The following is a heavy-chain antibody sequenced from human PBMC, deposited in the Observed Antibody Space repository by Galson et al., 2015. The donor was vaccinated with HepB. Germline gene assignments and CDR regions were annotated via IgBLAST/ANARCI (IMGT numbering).Heavy chain of an antibody. CDR1: GFTFSSYA. V-gene: IGHV3-23*01. CDR2: ISGSGGST. D-gene: IGHD6-13*01. J-gene: IGHJ3*02. Sequence: SPRLSCAASGFTFSSYAMSWVRQAPGKGLEWVSAISGSGGSTYYADSVKGRFTISRDNSKNTLYLQMNSLRAEDTAVYYCAETVVSWYPLIDAFDIWGQGTMVTVSS. CDR3: AETVVSWYPLIDAFDI.